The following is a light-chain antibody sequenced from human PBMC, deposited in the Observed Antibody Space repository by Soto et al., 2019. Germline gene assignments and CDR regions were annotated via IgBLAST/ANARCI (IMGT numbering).Light chain of an antibody. Sequence: DIQMTQSPSTLSASVGDSVTITCRASQSISSWLAWYQQKPEDTPKILIYKASSLETGVPTRFSGSGSGTEFALTISSLQPYDFATYCCQLYDYYPYTFGQGTKLE. CDR2: KAS. V-gene: IGKV1-5*03. CDR1: QSISSW. CDR3: QLYDYYPYT. J-gene: IGKJ2*01.